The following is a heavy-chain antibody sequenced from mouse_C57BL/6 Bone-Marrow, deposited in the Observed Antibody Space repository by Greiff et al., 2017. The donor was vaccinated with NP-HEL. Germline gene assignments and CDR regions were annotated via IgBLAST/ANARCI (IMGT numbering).Heavy chain of an antibody. CDR2: IYPSDSET. CDR3: ARGEGKNWVFDY. CDR1: GYTFTSYW. D-gene: IGHD4-1*01. V-gene: IGHV1-61*01. J-gene: IGHJ2*01. Sequence: QVQLQQPGAELVRPGSSVKLSCKASGYTFTSYWMDWVKQRPGQGLEWIGHIYPSDSETHYNQKFKDKATLTVDKSSSTAYMQLSSLTSEDSAVYYCARGEGKNWVFDYGGQGTTLTVSS.